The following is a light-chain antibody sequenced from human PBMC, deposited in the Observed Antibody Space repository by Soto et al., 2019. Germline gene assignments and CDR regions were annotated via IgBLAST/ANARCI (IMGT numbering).Light chain of an antibody. CDR3: QHYGSLVLT. CDR1: QRVSSSY. J-gene: IGKJ4*01. Sequence: EIVLTQSPGTLSLSPGGRATLSCRASQRVSSSYLAWYQQKPGQAPRLLIYGASSRATGIPDRFSGSGSGTDFTLTISRVEPEDFTVYYCQHYGSLVLTFGGGTKVEIK. V-gene: IGKV3-20*01. CDR2: GAS.